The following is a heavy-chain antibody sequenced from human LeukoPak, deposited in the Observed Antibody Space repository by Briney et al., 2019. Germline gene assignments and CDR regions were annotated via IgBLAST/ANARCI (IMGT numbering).Heavy chain of an antibody. CDR3: ASFQVGY. Sequence: PGGSLRLSCAASGFIFSSNYMSWVRQAPGKGLEWVSVIYSGGSTYYADSVKGLFTISRDNSKNTLYLQMNSLRAEDTAVYYCASFQVGYWGQGTLVTVSS. J-gene: IGHJ4*02. CDR1: GFIFSSNY. CDR2: IYSGGST. D-gene: IGHD2/OR15-2a*01. V-gene: IGHV3-53*01.